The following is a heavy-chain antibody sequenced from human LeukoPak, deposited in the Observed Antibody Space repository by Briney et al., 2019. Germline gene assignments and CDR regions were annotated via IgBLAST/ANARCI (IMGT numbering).Heavy chain of an antibody. V-gene: IGHV3-23*01. Sequence: PGGPLRLSCAASGFTFSSYAMSWVRQATGKGLEWVSAISGSGGSTYYADSVKGRFTISRDNSKNTLYLQMNSLRAEDTAVYYCAKDGKEYSSGWYFDYWGQGTLVTVSS. CDR3: AKDGKEYSSGWYFDY. CDR2: ISGSGGST. J-gene: IGHJ4*02. D-gene: IGHD6-19*01. CDR1: GFTFSSYA.